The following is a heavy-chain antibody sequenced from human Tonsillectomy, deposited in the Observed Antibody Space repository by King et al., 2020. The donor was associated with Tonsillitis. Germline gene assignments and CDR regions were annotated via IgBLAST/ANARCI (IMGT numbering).Heavy chain of an antibody. Sequence: QLVESGGSLIQPGGSLRLSCAASGFTVSSNYMSWVRQAPGKGLEWVSVIYSGGSTYYADSVKVRFTISRDNSKNTLYLQMNSLRAEDTAVYYCAREGVEMATMEAFDIGGQGTMVTVSS. V-gene: IGHV3-53*01. D-gene: IGHD5-24*01. CDR2: IYSGGST. CDR3: AREGVEMATMEAFDI. J-gene: IGHJ3*02. CDR1: GFTVSSNY.